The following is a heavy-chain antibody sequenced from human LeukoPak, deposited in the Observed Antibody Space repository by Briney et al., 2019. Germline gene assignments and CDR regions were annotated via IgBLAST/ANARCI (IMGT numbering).Heavy chain of an antibody. CDR2: INPNSGGR. V-gene: IGHV1-2*06. CDR3: ARESYGLSLNY. D-gene: IGHD5-18*01. CDR1: GYTFTGYY. Sequence: ASVKVSCKASGYTFTGYYMHWVRQAPGQGLEWMGRINPNSGGRNYAQKFQGRVTMTRDTSISTAYMELSRLRSDDTAVYYCARESYGLSLNYWGQGTLVTVSS. J-gene: IGHJ4*02.